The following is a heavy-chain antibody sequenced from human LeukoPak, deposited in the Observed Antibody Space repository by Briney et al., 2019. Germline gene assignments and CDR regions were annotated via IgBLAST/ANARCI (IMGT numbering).Heavy chain of an antibody. CDR3: ARAWESIAGYYFYY. CDR2: INPSFNPGVDVT. J-gene: IGHJ4*02. CDR1: GYTFSSYH. Sequence: GASVKVSCKAFGYTFSSYHIHWVRQAPGQGLEWMGRINPSFNPGVDVTSYAQKFQGRITMTRDISTNTVYMELSSLTSEDTAVYYCARAWESIAGYYFYYWGQGTLVTVSS. D-gene: IGHD1-26*01. V-gene: IGHV1-46*01.